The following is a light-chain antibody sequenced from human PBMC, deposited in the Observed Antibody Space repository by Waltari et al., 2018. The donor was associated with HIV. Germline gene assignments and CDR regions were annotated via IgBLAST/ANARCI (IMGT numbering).Light chain of an antibody. Sequence: ESVLTQSPGHLSLSPGERATLTRRAGQSVSSSYFAWYQQKPGQAPRLLIYDTSSRATGIPDRFSGSGSGTDFTLTISSLEPEDFAVYYCQQYGGSPPVYTFGQGTKLEI. V-gene: IGKV3-20*01. CDR1: QSVSSSY. CDR2: DTS. CDR3: QQYGGSPPVYT. J-gene: IGKJ2*01.